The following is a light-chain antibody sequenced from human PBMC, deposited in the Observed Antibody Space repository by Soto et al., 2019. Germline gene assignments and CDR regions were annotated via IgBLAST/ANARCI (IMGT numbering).Light chain of an antibody. CDR2: DVS. CDR1: SSDVGAYNS. CDR3: SSYPTRTTGV. J-gene: IGLJ3*02. V-gene: IGLV2-14*01. Sequence: QSVLTQPASVSGSPGQSITISCTGTSSDVGAYNSVSWFQQPPGKAPRLIISDVSNRPSGVSNRFSGSKSGNTASLTISGLQAEDEADYYCSSYPTRTTGVFGGGTKLTVL.